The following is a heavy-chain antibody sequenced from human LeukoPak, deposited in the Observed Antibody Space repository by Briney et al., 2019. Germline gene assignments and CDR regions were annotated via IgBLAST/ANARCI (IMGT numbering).Heavy chain of an antibody. CDR2: ISGGGDST. CDR3: AGDSTGYWYFDL. CDR1: EFTFSNYA. Sequence: PGGSLRLSCTASEFTFSNYAVSWVRRAPGKGLEWVSAISGGGDSTYYADSVKGRFTISRDSSKNTLYLQMNSLRAEDTAVYYCAGDSTGYWYFDLWGRGTLVSVSS. J-gene: IGHJ2*01. V-gene: IGHV3-23*01. D-gene: IGHD3-3*02.